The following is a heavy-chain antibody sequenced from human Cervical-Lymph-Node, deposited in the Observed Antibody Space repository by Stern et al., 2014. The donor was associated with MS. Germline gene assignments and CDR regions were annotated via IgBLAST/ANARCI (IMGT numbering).Heavy chain of an antibody. CDR1: GGTFSSYA. CDR2: SIPLFGTA. D-gene: IGHD4-23*01. CDR3: ARGSTVVTDYFDY. Sequence: AQLVQSGAEVKKPGSSVKVSCKASGGTFSSYAINWVRQAPGQGLAWMGGSIPLFGTANYPQKFQGRVTITADESTSTAYMELSSLRSEDTAVYYCARGSTVVTDYFDYWGQGTLVTVSS. V-gene: IGHV1-69*01. J-gene: IGHJ4*02.